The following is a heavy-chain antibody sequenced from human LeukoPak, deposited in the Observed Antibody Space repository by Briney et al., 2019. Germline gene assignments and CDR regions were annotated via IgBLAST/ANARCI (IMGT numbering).Heavy chain of an antibody. D-gene: IGHD5-24*01. J-gene: IGHJ6*02. CDR1: VYTFTSYY. CDR3: ARDGARDGYNLPYYYGMDV. V-gene: IGHV1-46*01. Sequence: ASVKVSCKASVYTFTSYYMHWVRQAPGPGLEWMGIINPSGGSTSYAQKFQGRVTMTRDTSTSTVYMELSSLRSEDTAVYYCARDGARDGYNLPYYYGMDVWGQGTTVTVSS. CDR2: INPSGGST.